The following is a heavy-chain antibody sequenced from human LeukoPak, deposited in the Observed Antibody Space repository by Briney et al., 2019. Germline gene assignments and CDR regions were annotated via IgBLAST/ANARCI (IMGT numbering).Heavy chain of an antibody. CDR1: GYTFTSNG. J-gene: IGHJ4*02. V-gene: IGHV1-8*01. Sequence: ASVKVSCKASGYTFTSNGISWVRQAPGQGLEWMGWMNPVSGNAGSAQKFQGRVTLTRDTSISTAYMELSSLRSDDTAFYYCARAPMGAAALYWGQGTLVTVSS. D-gene: IGHD6-13*01. CDR2: MNPVSGNA. CDR3: ARAPMGAAALY.